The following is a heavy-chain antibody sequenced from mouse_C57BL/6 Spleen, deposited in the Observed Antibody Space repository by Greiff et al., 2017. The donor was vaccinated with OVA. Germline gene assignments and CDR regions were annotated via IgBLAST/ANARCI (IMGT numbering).Heavy chain of an antibody. Sequence: EVQGVESGGGLVQSGRSLRLSCATSGFTFSDFYMEWVRQAPGKGLEWIAASRNKANDYTTEYSASVKGRFIVSRDTSQSILYLQMNALRAEDTAIYYCARDADSSGYHYAMDYWGQGTSVTVSS. V-gene: IGHV7-1*01. CDR1: GFTFSDFY. CDR3: ARDADSSGYHYAMDY. CDR2: SRNKANDYTT. D-gene: IGHD3-2*02. J-gene: IGHJ4*01.